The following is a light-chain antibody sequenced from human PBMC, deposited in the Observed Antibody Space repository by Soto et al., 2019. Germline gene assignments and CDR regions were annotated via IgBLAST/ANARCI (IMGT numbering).Light chain of an antibody. CDR3: QQYNNWPFT. CDR1: QSVSSN. V-gene: IGKV3-15*01. CDR2: GAS. J-gene: IGKJ3*01. Sequence: ELVLTQSPAPLSVSPGERATLSCRASQSVSSNLAWYQQKPGQAPRLLIYGASPRAPGIPARYSGSGSGTEFPLTISSLQSEDFAVYYCQQYNNWPFTVGPGTKVDIK.